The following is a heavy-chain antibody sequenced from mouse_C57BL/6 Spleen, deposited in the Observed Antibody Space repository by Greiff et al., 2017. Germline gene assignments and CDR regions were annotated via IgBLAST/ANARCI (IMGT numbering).Heavy chain of an antibody. D-gene: IGHD2-5*01. V-gene: IGHV1-81*01. CDR1: GYTFTSYG. Sequence: VQLQQSGAELARPGASVKLSCKASGYTFTSYGISWVKQRTGQGLEWIGEIYPRSGNTYYNEKFKGKATLAADKSSSTAYMELRSLTSEDSAVYFCARSNSLPMDYWGQGTSVTVSS. CDR3: ARSNSLPMDY. J-gene: IGHJ4*01. CDR2: IYPRSGNT.